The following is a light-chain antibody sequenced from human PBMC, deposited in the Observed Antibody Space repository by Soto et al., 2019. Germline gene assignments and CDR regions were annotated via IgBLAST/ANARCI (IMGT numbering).Light chain of an antibody. J-gene: IGLJ2*01. CDR2: SNN. CDR1: SSNIGSNT. Sequence: QSVLTQPPSASGTPGQRVTICCSGSSSNIGSNTVNWYQQLPGTAPKLLIYSNNQRPSGVPDRFSGSKSGTSASLAISGLQSEDEADYYCAAWDDSLNGVVFGAGTKVTVL. CDR3: AAWDDSLNGVV. V-gene: IGLV1-44*01.